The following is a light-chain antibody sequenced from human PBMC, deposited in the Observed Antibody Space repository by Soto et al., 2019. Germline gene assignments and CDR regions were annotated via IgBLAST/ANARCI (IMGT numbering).Light chain of an antibody. J-gene: IGKJ1*01. CDR1: QSISSW. Sequence: DIQMTQSPSTLSASVGDRVTITCRASQSISSWLAWYQQKPGKAPKLLIYKASSLESGDPSRFSGSGSGTEFTLTISSPKPDDFATYYSQQFKNYPWTFGHGTRVEIK. CDR2: KAS. CDR3: QQFKNYPWT. V-gene: IGKV1-5*03.